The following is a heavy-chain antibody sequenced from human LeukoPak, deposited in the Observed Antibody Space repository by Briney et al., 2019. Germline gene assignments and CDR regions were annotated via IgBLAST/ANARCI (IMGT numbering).Heavy chain of an antibody. D-gene: IGHD5-18*01. V-gene: IGHV3-11*01. Sequence: PGGSLRLSCAASGFTFSDYYMSWIRQAPGKGLEWVSYISSSGSTIYYADSVKCRFTISRDNAKNSLYLQMNSLRAEDTAVYYCARVEGIQLAAWDYWGQGTLVTVSS. CDR1: GFTFSDYY. CDR2: ISSSGSTI. J-gene: IGHJ4*02. CDR3: ARVEGIQLAAWDY.